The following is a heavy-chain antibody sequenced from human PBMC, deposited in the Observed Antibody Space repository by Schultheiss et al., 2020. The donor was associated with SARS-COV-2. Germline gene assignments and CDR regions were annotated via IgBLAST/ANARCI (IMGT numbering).Heavy chain of an antibody. CDR3: AREVVQLNAFDI. CDR2: ISGSGGST. J-gene: IGHJ3*02. V-gene: IGHV3-23*01. CDR1: GFTVSSNY. Sequence: GESLKISCAASGFTVSSNYMSWVRQAPGKGLEWVSAISGSGGSTYYADSVKGRFTISRDNAKNSLYLQMNSLRAEDTAVYYCAREVVQLNAFDIWGQGTMVTVSS. D-gene: IGHD2-21*01.